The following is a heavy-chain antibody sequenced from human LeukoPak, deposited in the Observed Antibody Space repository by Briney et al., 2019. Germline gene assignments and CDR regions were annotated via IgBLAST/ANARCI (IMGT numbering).Heavy chain of an antibody. CDR1: DDSFSSHY. D-gene: IGHD3-3*01. CDR2: ISYIGST. Sequence: SETLSLTCAVSDDSFSSHYWTWIRQPPGKGLEWIGYISYIGSTNYNPSLKSRVTISIDTSKNQFSLKLSSVTAADTAVYYCARGWAIFGGNWFDPWGQGTLVTVSS. V-gene: IGHV4-59*11. CDR3: ARGWAIFGGNWFDP. J-gene: IGHJ5*02.